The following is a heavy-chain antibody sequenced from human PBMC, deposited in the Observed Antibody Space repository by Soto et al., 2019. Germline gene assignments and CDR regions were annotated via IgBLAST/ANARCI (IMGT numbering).Heavy chain of an antibody. CDR3: ARLSRGYSAYDYDY. J-gene: IGHJ4*02. CDR1: GGSFSGYY. V-gene: IGHV4-59*08. CDR2: ISYSGST. Sequence: QVQLQESGPGLVKPSETLSLTCTVSGGSFSGYYWSWIRQSPGNLMEWIGCISYSGSTNYKPSLNGRVTIAIDTSKNEFSLKVTSVTAADTAVYYCARLSRGYSAYDYDYWGQGSLVTVSS. D-gene: IGHD5-12*01.